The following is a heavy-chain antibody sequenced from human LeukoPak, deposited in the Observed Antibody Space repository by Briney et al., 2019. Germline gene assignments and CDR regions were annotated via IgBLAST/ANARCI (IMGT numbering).Heavy chain of an antibody. J-gene: IGHJ4*02. D-gene: IGHD4-23*01. CDR1: GFTFTSFA. V-gene: IGHV3-23*01. Sequence: GGSLRLSCAASGFTFTSFAMSWVRQAPGKGLEWFSDISTGGSTTYYADSVKGRFTISRDNSRNTLYLQMNSLRAEDTAVYYCANVVGGYWGQGTLVTVSS. CDR3: ANVVGGY. CDR2: ISTGGSTT.